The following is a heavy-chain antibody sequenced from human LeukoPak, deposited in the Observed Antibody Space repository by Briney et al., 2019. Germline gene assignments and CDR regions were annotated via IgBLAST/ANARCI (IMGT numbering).Heavy chain of an antibody. CDR2: IVIDGSST. Sequence: GGSLRLSCAASGFTFSSYWMHWVRQAPGKGLVWVSCIVIDGSSTNYADSVKGRFTISRDNAKNTVYLQMNSLRAEATALYSCTRMWVRSGWSDYWGQGNLVTASS. V-gene: IGHV3-74*01. J-gene: IGHJ4*02. CDR3: TRMWVRSGWSDY. CDR1: GFTFSSYW. D-gene: IGHD6-19*01.